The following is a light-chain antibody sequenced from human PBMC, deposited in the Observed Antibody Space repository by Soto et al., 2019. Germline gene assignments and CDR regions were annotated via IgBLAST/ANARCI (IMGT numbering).Light chain of an antibody. CDR2: DAS. Sequence: EIVLTQSPATLSLSPGERVSLSCRASQSVNTYFAWYQQKPGQAPRLLIYDASSRATGIPARFSGGGSGTDFTLTISSLEPEDFALYYCQQRSSWPLTFGHGTRVEI. CDR1: QSVNTY. J-gene: IGKJ1*01. V-gene: IGKV3-11*01. CDR3: QQRSSWPLT.